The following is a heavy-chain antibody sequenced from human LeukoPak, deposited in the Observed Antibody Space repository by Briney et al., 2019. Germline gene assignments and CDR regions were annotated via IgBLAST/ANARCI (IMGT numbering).Heavy chain of an antibody. J-gene: IGHJ4*02. V-gene: IGHV3-21*01. CDR3: ARDWVPAAQTDY. Sequence: GGSLRLSCAASGFTFSSYSMNWVRQAPGKGLEWVSSISSSSSYIYYADSVKGRFTISRDNAKNSLYLQMNSLRAEDTAVYYCARDWVPAAQTDYWGQGTLVTVSS. CDR2: ISSSSSYI. CDR1: GFTFSSYS. D-gene: IGHD2-2*01.